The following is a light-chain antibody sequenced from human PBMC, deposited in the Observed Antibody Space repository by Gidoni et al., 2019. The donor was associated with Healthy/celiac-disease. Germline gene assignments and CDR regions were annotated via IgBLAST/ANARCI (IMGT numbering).Light chain of an antibody. CDR3: QQYYSTPIT. V-gene: IGKV4-1*01. J-gene: IGKJ5*01. CDR2: WAS. Sequence: DIVMTQSSDSLAVSLGERATINCKSSQSVLYSSNNKNYLAWYQQKPGQPPKLLIYWASTRESGVPDRFSGSGSGTDFTLTISRLQAEDVAVYYCQQYYSTPITFGQGTRLEIK. CDR1: QSVLYSSNNKNY.